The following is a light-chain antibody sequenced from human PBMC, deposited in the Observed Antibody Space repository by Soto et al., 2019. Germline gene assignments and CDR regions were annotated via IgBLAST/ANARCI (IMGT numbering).Light chain of an antibody. CDR3: QQYSDYSRT. V-gene: IGKV3-15*01. CDR1: QSGSSN. Sequence: EIVMTQSPVTLSVSPGERATLSCRASQSGSSNLAWYQQKPGQAPRLFIYDPSTRATGISARFSGSGSGTDFTLTISSLQSEDFATYFFQQYSDYSRTFGQGTKVEIK. J-gene: IGKJ1*01. CDR2: DPS.